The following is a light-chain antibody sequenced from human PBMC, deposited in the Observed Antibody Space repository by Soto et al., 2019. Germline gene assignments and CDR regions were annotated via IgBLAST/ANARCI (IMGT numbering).Light chain of an antibody. CDR3: SSYRSSSTYV. CDR2: DVS. CDR1: SSDVGGYNY. Sequence: QSALTQPASVSGSPGQSITISCTGTSSDVGGYNYVSWYQQHPGKAPKLMIYDVSNRPSGVSNRFSGSKSGNTASLTISGLHAEDEADYYCSSYRSSSTYVFGTGTKVTVL. V-gene: IGLV2-14*01. J-gene: IGLJ1*01.